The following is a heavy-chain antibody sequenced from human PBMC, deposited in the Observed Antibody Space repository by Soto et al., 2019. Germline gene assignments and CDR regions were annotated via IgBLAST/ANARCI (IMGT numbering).Heavy chain of an antibody. CDR3: AREQWMGYFFDY. D-gene: IGHD6-19*01. Sequence: PTLSLTCGISGDSVSSSNPSWNWIRQSPSRGLEWLGRTYYRSKWYFDYAISVRSRITINPDTSKNQFSLQLTSVTPEDSAVYYCAREQWMGYFFDYWGQGTLVTV. CDR2: TYYRSKWYF. J-gene: IGHJ4*02. V-gene: IGHV6-1*01. CDR1: GDSVSSSNPS.